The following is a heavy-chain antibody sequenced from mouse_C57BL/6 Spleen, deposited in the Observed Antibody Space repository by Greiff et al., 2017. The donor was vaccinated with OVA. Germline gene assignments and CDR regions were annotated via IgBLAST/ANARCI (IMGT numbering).Heavy chain of an antibody. V-gene: IGHV5-17*01. CDR3: ARSHYGSRRGYFDV. J-gene: IGHJ1*03. D-gene: IGHD1-1*01. CDR2: ISSGSSTI. Sequence: EVQVVESGGGLVKPGGSLKLSCAASGFTFSDYGMHWVRQAPEKGLEWVAYISSGSSTIYYADTVKGRFTISRDNAKNTLFLQMTSLRSEDTAMYYCARSHYGSRRGYFDVWGTGTTVTVSS. CDR1: GFTFSDYG.